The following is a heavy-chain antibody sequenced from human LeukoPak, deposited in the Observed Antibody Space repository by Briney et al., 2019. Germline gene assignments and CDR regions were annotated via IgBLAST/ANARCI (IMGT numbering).Heavy chain of an antibody. D-gene: IGHD2-15*01. CDR2: IYYSGST. J-gene: IGHJ4*02. CDR3: ARLVWSVVVAATPWGYFDY. CDR1: GGSISSSSYY. Sequence: SETLSLTCTVSGGSISSSSYYWGWIRQPPGKGLEWIGSIYYSGSTYYNPSLKSRVTISVDTSKNQFSLKLSSVTAADTAVYYCARLVWSVVVAATPWGYFDYWDQGTLVTVSS. V-gene: IGHV4-39*01.